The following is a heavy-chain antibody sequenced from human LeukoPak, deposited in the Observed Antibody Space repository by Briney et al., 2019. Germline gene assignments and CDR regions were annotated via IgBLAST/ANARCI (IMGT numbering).Heavy chain of an antibody. CDR1: GGSISSGDYY. V-gene: IGHV4-30-4*08. J-gene: IGHJ4*02. CDR3: AMDRGSYFRLNY. CDR2: IYYSGST. Sequence: SQTLSLTCTVSGGSISSGDYYWSWIRQPPGKGLEWIGYIYYSGSTYYNPSLKSRVTISVDTSKNQFSLKLSSVTAADTAVYYCAMDRGSYFRLNYWGQGTLATVSS. D-gene: IGHD1-26*01.